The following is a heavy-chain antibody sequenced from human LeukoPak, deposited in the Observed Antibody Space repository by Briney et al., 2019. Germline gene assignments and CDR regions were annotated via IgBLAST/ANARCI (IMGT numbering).Heavy chain of an antibody. CDR2: INPSGGST. D-gene: IGHD6-13*01. J-gene: IGHJ4*02. CDR3: GAGAAAGSFDY. V-gene: IGHV1-46*01. Sequence: ASVKVSCKASGYTFTSHYMHWVRQAPGQGLEWMGIINPSGGSTSYAQKFQGRVTMTRDTSTSTVYMELSSLRSEDTAVYYCGAGAAAGSFDYWGQGTLVTVSS. CDR1: GYTFTSHY.